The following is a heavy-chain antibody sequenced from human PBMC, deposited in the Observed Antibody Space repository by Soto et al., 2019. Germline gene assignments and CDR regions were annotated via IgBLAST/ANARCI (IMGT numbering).Heavy chain of an antibody. D-gene: IGHD3-10*01. CDR2: INAGNANT. CDR3: ARDMGFGLSDY. CDR1: GYTFTNYA. V-gene: IGHV1-3*01. J-gene: IGHJ4*02. Sequence: GASVKVSCKAYGYTFTNYAIHWVRQAPGQRLEWMGWINAGNANTKYSQKFLGRVTITRDTSASTAYMELSSLRSEDTAVYYCARDMGFGLSDYWGQGILVTVSS.